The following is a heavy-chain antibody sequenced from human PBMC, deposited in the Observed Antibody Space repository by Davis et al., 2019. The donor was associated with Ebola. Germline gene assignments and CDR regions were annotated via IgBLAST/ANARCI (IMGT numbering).Heavy chain of an antibody. Sequence: SVKVSCKASGGTFSSYAISWVRQAPGQGLEWMGGIIPIFGTANYAQKFQGRVTITADKSTSTAYMELSSLRSEDTAVYYCARVDFADSSIAARNYYYYGMDVWGQGTTVTVSS. CDR2: IIPIFGTA. V-gene: IGHV1-69*06. CDR3: ARVDFADSSIAARNYYYYGMDV. CDR1: GGTFSSYA. D-gene: IGHD6-6*01. J-gene: IGHJ6*02.